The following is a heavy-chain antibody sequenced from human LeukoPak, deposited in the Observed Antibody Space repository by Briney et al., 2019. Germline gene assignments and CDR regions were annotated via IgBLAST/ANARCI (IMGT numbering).Heavy chain of an antibody. Sequence: GGSLRLSCAASGFTFSDSYMTWIRQAPGKGLEWVSYISSTAYTIFYADSVKGRFTISRDNAKNSLYLQMNSLRAEDTAVYYCAELGITMIGGVWGKGTTVTISS. CDR3: AELGITMIGGV. D-gene: IGHD3-10*02. J-gene: IGHJ6*04. CDR1: GFTFSDSY. CDR2: ISSTAYTI. V-gene: IGHV3-11*04.